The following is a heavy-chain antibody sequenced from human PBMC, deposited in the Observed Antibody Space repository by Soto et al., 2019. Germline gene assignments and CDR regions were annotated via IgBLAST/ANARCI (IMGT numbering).Heavy chain of an antibody. J-gene: IGHJ4*02. CDR1: GFTFDDDA. D-gene: IGHD6-13*01. Sequence: EVQLVESGGRLVQPGGSLRLSCAASGFTFDDDAMHWVRQAPGKGLEWVSGISWNSGSIDYADSVKGRFTISRDNAKNTLYLQMNSLGPEDTAFYYCAKVKSGWYVFDYWGQGTLVTVS. V-gene: IGHV3-9*01. CDR3: AKVKSGWYVFDY. CDR2: ISWNSGSI.